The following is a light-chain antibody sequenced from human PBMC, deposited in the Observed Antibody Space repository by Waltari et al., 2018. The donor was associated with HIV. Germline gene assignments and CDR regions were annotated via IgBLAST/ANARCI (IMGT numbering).Light chain of an antibody. CDR1: ALGSKS. J-gene: IGLJ3*02. CDR3: QVWETSSDLRLWV. Sequence: SYVLTQSPSVSVAPGQTARITFGANALGSKSVHWYQQKPGQAPALLVYADSDRPPGIPEGVSGANCGNAATRTISRVEVGDEADDFCQVWETSSDLRLWVFGGGSRLTVL. V-gene: IGLV3-21*02. CDR2: ADS.